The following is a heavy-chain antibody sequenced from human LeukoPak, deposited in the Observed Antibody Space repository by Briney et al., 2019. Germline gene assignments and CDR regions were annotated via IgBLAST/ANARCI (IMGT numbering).Heavy chain of an antibody. D-gene: IGHD3-22*01. CDR2: VNPHSGGT. CDR1: GYIFTDYY. V-gene: IGHV1-2*02. CDR3: ARTDNKYDSRLLFN. Sequence: ASVKVSCKASGYIFTDYYIHWVRQAPGQGLQWMGWVNPHSGGTNYAQMFHGRVTMTRDTSITTAYMELSRLRSDDTDMYYCARTDNKYDSRLLFNWGQGTQVTVSS. J-gene: IGHJ1*01.